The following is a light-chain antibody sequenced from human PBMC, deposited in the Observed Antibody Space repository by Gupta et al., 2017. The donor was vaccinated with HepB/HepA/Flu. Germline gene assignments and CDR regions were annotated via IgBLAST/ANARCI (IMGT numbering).Light chain of an antibody. Sequence: QSALTQPASVSGSPGPSITISCTGNSSDIGSSNLVSWYQQYPGKAPKLMVYEVSKRPAGVSKRFSGSKSGNTASLTISGHQEEDEADYYCCSDAGSSIFAVFGGGTKLTVL. CDR2: EVS. J-gene: IGLJ2*01. V-gene: IGLV2-23*02. CDR1: SSDIGSSNL. CDR3: CSDAGSSIFAV.